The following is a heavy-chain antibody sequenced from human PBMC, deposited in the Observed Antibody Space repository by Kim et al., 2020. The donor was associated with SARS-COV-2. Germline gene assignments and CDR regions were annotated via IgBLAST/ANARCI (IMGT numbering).Heavy chain of an antibody. Sequence: GGSLRLSCAASGFTFSSYALTWVRQAPGKGLEWVSAISDNGGTTYYADSVKGRFTISRDNSKNTLYLQMNSLRAEDTALYYCAKEVDPHVDTAYAIDYWGQGTLVTVSS. J-gene: IGHJ4*02. CDR3: AKEVDPHVDTAYAIDY. V-gene: IGHV3-23*01. CDR1: GFTFSSYA. D-gene: IGHD5-18*01. CDR2: ISDNGGTT.